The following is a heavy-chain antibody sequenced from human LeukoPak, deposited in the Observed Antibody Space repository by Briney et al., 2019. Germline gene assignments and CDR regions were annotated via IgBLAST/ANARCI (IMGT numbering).Heavy chain of an antibody. V-gene: IGHV3-33*01. CDR3: ARDRATSHFDY. D-gene: IGHD1-26*01. J-gene: IGHJ4*02. Sequence: GGSLRLSCAASGFTFSSYGMHWVRQAPGKGLEWVAMIWYDGSNTYYADSVKGRFTTSRDNSKNTLFLQMDSLRAEDTAVYYCARDRATSHFDYWGQGSLVTVSS. CDR2: IWYDGSNT. CDR1: GFTFSSYG.